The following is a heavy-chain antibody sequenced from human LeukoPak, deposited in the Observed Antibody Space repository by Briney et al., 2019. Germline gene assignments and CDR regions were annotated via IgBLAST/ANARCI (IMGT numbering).Heavy chain of an antibody. Sequence: GGSLRLSCEASGFTFSNYWMHWVRQPPGKGLMWVSQISTDGSQTFYADSVKGRFTISRDNSKNTLYLQMNSLRAEDTAVYYCAKTRPLDSSWSHGDYWGQGTLVTVSS. CDR1: GFTFSNYW. D-gene: IGHD6-6*01. CDR2: ISTDGSQT. J-gene: IGHJ4*02. V-gene: IGHV3-74*01. CDR3: AKTRPLDSSWSHGDY.